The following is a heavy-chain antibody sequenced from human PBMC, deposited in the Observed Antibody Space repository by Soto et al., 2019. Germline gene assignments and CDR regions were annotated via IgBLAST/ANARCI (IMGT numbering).Heavy chain of an antibody. J-gene: IGHJ4*02. Sequence: VQLVESGGGVVQPGRSLRLSCAASGFTFSDYAMHWVRQAPGKGLEWVAVVSHDGRNTHYADSVKGRFTISRDSSKNTVSREMTSRRAEDTAVDYCAKGGRQWLVTSDFNYWGQGALVTVAS. D-gene: IGHD6-19*01. CDR3: AKGGRQWLVTSDFNY. V-gene: IGHV3-30*18. CDR1: GFTFSDYA. CDR2: VSHDGRNT.